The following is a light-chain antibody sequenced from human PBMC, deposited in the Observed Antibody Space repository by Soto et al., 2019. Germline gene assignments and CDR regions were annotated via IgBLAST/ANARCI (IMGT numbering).Light chain of an antibody. J-gene: IGKJ4*01. CDR3: QQTYSLPHT. V-gene: IGKV1-39*01. CDR2: ATS. CDR1: QSISTY. Sequence: DIQMTQSPPSLSASVGDSITITCRASQSISTYLNWYRQKPGKAPELLIFATSSLQRGVPSRFSGSGSGTDFTLTISSLXXXXXXXYYCQQTYSLPHTFGGGTKV.